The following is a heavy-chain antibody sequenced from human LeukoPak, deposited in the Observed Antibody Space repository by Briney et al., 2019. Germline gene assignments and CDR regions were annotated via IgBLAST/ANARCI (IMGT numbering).Heavy chain of an antibody. J-gene: IGHJ4*02. CDR3: ARGRSSYYDSSGPSDY. Sequence: SETLSLTCAVYGGSFSGYYWSWIRQPPGKGLEWIGEINHSGSTNYNPSLKSRVTISVDTSKNQFSLKLSSVTAADTAVYYCARGRSSYYDSSGPSDYWGQGTLVTVSS. V-gene: IGHV4-34*01. CDR2: INHSGST. CDR1: GGSFSGYY. D-gene: IGHD3-22*01.